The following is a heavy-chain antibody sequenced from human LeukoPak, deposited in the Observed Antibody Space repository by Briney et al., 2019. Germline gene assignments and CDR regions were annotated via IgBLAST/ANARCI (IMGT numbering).Heavy chain of an antibody. CDR1: GFTFDDHA. D-gene: IGHD2-21*01. V-gene: IGHV3-43D*04. CDR3: AKDRMASCRGDCYWSLDY. Sequence: PGGSLRLSCAASGFTFDDHAMHWVRQTPGKGLEWVSLISWDGVSTYYADSVRGRFIISRDNSENSLYLQMNSLRPEDTAFYYCAKDRMASCRGDCYWSLDYWGQGTLVTVSS. CDR2: ISWDGVST. J-gene: IGHJ4*02.